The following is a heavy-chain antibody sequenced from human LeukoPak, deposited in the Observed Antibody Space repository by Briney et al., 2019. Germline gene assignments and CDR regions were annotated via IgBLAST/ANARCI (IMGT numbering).Heavy chain of an antibody. V-gene: IGHV4-59*01. D-gene: IGHD4-17*01. CDR1: GGSISSYY. CDR2: IYYSGST. J-gene: IGHJ4*02. CDR3: ARDRDYGDYGFDY. Sequence: PSETLSLTCTVSGGSISSYYWSWIRQPPGKGLEWIGYIYYSGSTNYNPSFKSRVTISVDTSKNQFSLKLSSVTAADTAVYYCARDRDYGDYGFDYWGQGTLVTVSS.